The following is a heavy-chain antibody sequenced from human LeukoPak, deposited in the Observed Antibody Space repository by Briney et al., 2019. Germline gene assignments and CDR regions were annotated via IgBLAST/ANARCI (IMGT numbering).Heavy chain of an antibody. Sequence: TSETLSLTCTVSGCSISGGYYWGWIRQPPGKGLEWIGSIYHSGSTYYNPSLKSRVTISVDTSKNQFSLKLSSVTAADTAVYYCARDAITMVRGVIGYRSTNWFDPWGQGTLVTVSS. CDR1: GCSISGGYY. CDR3: ARDAITMVRGVIGYRSTNWFDP. D-gene: IGHD3-10*01. J-gene: IGHJ5*02. V-gene: IGHV4-38-2*02. CDR2: IYHSGST.